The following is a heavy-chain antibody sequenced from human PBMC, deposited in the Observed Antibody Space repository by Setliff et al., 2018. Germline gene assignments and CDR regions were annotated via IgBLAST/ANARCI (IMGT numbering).Heavy chain of an antibody. J-gene: IGHJ4*02. D-gene: IGHD2-15*01. V-gene: IGHV4-34*01. Sequence: PSETLSLTCAVYGGSFSGYYWSWIRQPPGKGLEWIGEINHGGSTNYNPSLKSRVTISVDTSKNQFSLKPSSVTAADTAVYYCANLQPGYCGGGTCPLIDYWGQGTLVTVSS. CDR2: INHGGST. CDR1: GGSFSGYY. CDR3: ANLQPGYCGGGTCPLIDY.